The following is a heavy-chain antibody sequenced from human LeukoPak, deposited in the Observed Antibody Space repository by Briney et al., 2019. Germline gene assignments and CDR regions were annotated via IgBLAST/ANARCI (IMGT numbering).Heavy chain of an antibody. CDR1: GGTFSSYA. CDR2: IIPIFGTA. D-gene: IGHD3-22*01. J-gene: IGHJ4*02. V-gene: IGHV1-69*05. CDR3: ASAKYYYDSSSYYPFDY. Sequence: SVKVSCKASGGTFSSYAISWVRQAPGQGLEWMGGIIPIFGTANYAQKFQGRVTITTDESTSTAYMELSSLRSEDTAVYYCASAKYYYDSSSYYPFDYWGQGTLVTVSS.